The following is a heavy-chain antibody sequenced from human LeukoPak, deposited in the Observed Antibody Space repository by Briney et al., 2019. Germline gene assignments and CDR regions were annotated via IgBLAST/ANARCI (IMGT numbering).Heavy chain of an antibody. CDR1: GFTFDDYA. J-gene: IGHJ4*02. CDR2: ISWNSGSI. V-gene: IGHV3-9*01. Sequence: PGRSLRLSCAASGFTFDDYAMHWVRQAPGKGLEWASGISWNSGSIGYADSVKGRFTISRDNAKNSLYLQMNSLRAEDTALYYCAKARSGTPLVPEFDYWGQGTLVTVSS. CDR3: AKARSGTPLVPEFDY. D-gene: IGHD1-1*01.